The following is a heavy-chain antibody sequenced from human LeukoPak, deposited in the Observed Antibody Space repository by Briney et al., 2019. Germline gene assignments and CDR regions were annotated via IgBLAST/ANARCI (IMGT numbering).Heavy chain of an antibody. CDR2: ISGSGDRT. CDR1: GFTFSSYE. CDR3: ADPPHPY. Sequence: ESGGSLRLSCAASGFTFSSYEMNWVRQAPGRGLEWVSTISGSGDRTHYADSVKGRFTISRDNSKNTVYLQMNSLRAEDTALYYCADPPHPYWGQGTLVTVSS. J-gene: IGHJ4*02. V-gene: IGHV3-23*01.